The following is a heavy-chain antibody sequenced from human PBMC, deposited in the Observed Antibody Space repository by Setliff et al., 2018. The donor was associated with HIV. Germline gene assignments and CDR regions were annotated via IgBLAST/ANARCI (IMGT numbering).Heavy chain of an antibody. D-gene: IGHD3-16*01. Sequence: TLSLTCTVSNGSIGTYYWTWIRQPPGKGLEYIGYIYFTGPTKFNPSLKSRVTMSVDTSKKQFSLKQSSVTAADTAVYYCARGNNDYVYLDYWGQGALVTVSS. V-gene: IGHV4-59*01. J-gene: IGHJ4*02. CDR3: ARGNNDYVYLDY. CDR2: IYFTGPT. CDR1: NGSIGTYY.